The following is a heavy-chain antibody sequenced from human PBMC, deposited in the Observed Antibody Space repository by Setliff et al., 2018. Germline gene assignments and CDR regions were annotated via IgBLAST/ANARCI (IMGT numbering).Heavy chain of an antibody. CDR2: ISYDGSNK. J-gene: IGHJ4*02. V-gene: IGHV3-30*03. Sequence: HPGGSLRLSCAASGFTFSNHWMTWVRQAPGKGLEWVAVISYDGSNKYYADSVKGRFTISRDNSKNTLYLQMNSLRSEDAAVYYCASEGPREFRNYFDYWGQGTLVTVSS. CDR3: ASEGPREFRNYFDY. CDR1: GFTFSNHW. D-gene: IGHD3-10*01.